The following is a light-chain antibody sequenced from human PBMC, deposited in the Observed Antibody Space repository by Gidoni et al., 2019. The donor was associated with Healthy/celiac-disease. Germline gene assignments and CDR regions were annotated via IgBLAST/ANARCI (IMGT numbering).Light chain of an antibody. J-gene: IGKJ5*01. CDR3: QQRSNWPPIT. Sequence: DIVLTQSPATLSLSPGERATLSCRASQSVSSYLAWYQQKPGQAPRLLIYDASNRATGSPARFSGSGSGTDFTLTISSREPEDFAVYYCQQRSNWPPITFGQGTRLEIK. CDR2: DAS. CDR1: QSVSSY. V-gene: IGKV3-11*01.